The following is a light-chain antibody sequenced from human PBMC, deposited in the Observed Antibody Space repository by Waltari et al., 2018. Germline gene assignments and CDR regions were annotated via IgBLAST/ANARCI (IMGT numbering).Light chain of an antibody. CDR3: CAYAYTYWV. V-gene: IGLV2-11*01. Sequence: QSALTQSRSVSGSPGQSVTISCTGTSSDVGGYDYVSWYQQHPGKAPKLVIYDVYKRPSGVPDPFSASKSGNTASLTISGLQADDEADYYCCAYAYTYWVFGGGTKVTVL. J-gene: IGLJ3*02. CDR1: SSDVGGYDY. CDR2: DVY.